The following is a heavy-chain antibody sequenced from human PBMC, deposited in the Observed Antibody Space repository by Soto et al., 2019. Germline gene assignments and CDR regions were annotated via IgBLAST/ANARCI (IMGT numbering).Heavy chain of an antibody. Sequence: GGSLRLSCAASGFTFSSYAMHWVRQAPGKGLEWVAVISYDGSNKYYADSVKGRFTISRDNSKNTLYLQMNSLRAEDTAVYYCARARIAADSYYFDYWGQGTLVTVSS. CDR2: ISYDGSNK. V-gene: IGHV3-30-3*01. CDR3: ARARIAADSYYFDY. J-gene: IGHJ4*02. CDR1: GFTFSSYA. D-gene: IGHD6-13*01.